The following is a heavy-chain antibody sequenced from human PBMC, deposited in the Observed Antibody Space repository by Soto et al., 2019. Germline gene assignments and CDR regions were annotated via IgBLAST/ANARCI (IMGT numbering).Heavy chain of an antibody. J-gene: IGHJ5*02. CDR1: GYTFTSFG. CDR2: VNTYNGNT. Sequence: ASVKVSCKASGYTFTSFGGNWVRQAPGQGLEWIGWVNTYNGNTKYSQKLQGRVTMTTDTSTSTAYMELRSLRSDDTAVYYCARDISSSSTPNNWFDPWGQGTLVTVSS. CDR3: ARDISSSSTPNNWFDP. D-gene: IGHD6-6*01. V-gene: IGHV1-18*01.